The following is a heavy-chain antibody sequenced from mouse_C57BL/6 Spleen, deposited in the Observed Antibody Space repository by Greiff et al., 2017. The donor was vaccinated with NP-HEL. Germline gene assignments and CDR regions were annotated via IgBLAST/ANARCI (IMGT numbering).Heavy chain of an antibody. CDR3: AREEDYYGSSYNAMDY. Sequence: EVKLVESGPGLVKPSQSLSLTCSVTGYSITSGYYWNWIRQFPGNKLEWMGYISYDGSNNYNPSLKNRISITRDTSKNQFFLKLNSVTTEDTATYYCAREEDYYGSSYNAMDYWGQGTSVTVSS. D-gene: IGHD1-1*01. V-gene: IGHV3-6*01. J-gene: IGHJ4*01. CDR2: ISYDGSN. CDR1: GYSITSGYY.